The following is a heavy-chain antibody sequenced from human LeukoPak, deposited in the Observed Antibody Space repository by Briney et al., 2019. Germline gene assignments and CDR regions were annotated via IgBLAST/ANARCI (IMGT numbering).Heavy chain of an antibody. D-gene: IGHD5-18*01. CDR3: ARGYSYGYGWFDP. CDR2: IYYSGST. J-gene: IGHJ5*02. Sequence: SETLSLTCTVSGGYISSYYWSWIRQPPGKGLEWIGYIYYSGSTNYNPSLKSRVTISVDTSKNQFSLKLSSVTAADTAVYHCARGYSYGYGWFDPWGQGTLVTVSS. CDR1: GGYISSYY. V-gene: IGHV4-59*08.